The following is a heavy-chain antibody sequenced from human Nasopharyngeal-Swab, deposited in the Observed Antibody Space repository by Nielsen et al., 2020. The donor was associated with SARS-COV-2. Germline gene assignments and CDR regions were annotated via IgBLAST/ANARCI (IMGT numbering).Heavy chain of an antibody. Sequence: GESLKISCAASGFTFSGYGMHWVRQAPGKGLEWVAVISYDGSNKYYADSVKGRFTISRDNSKNTLYLQMNSLRAEDTAVYYCAHNRIGYYYYMDVWGKGTTVTVSS. V-gene: IGHV3-30*03. D-gene: IGHD1-1*01. J-gene: IGHJ6*03. CDR3: AHNRIGYYYYMDV. CDR1: GFTFSGYG. CDR2: ISYDGSNK.